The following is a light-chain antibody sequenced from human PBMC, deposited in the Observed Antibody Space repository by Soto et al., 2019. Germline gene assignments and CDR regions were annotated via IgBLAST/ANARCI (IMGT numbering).Light chain of an antibody. CDR3: QQSYSMPPYT. V-gene: IGKV1-39*01. CDR1: QSISDY. Sequence: IQMTQSPSSLSASVGDRVTITCRASQSISDYLNWYQQKAGQAPKLLIYAASNLQTGVPSRFSGSGSGTDFTLTISSLQPEDFATYYCQQSYSMPPYTFGQGTKLAI. J-gene: IGKJ2*01. CDR2: AAS.